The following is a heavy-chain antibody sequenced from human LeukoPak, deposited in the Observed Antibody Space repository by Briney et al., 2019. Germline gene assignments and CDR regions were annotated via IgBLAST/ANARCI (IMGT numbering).Heavy chain of an antibody. V-gene: IGHV3-74*01. CDR3: AREGSLYYFDY. CDR2: INSDGSST. J-gene: IGHJ4*02. D-gene: IGHD3-10*01. CDR1: GFTFSSYW. Sequence: GGSLRLSRAASGFTFSSYWMHWVRQAPGKGLVWVSRINSDGSSTSYADSVKGRFTISRDNAKNTLYLQMNSLRAEDTAVYYCAREGSLYYFDYWGQGTLVTVSS.